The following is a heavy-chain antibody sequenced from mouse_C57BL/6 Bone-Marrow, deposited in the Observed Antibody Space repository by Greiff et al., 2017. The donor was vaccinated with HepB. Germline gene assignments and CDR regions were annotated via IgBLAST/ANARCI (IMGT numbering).Heavy chain of an antibody. CDR2: INPGSGGT. J-gene: IGHJ3*01. CDR1: GYAFTNYL. V-gene: IGHV1-54*01. D-gene: IGHD1-1*01. CDR3: ARSHITTVVSPPY. Sequence: QVQLKESGAELVRPGTSVKVSCMASGYAFTNYLIEWVKQRPGQGLEWIGVINPGSGGTNYNEKFKGKATLTADKSSSTAYMQLSSLTSEDSAVYFCARSHITTVVSPPYWGQGTLVTVSA.